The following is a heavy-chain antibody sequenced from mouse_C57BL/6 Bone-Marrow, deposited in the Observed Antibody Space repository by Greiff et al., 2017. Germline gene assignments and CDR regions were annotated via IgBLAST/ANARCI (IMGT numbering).Heavy chain of an antibody. J-gene: IGHJ2*01. Sequence: VQLQQSGPELVKPGASVKIPCKASGYTFTDYNMDWVKQSHGKSLEWIGDINPNNGGTNYNQKFKGKATLTVDKSSSTAYLELRSLTSEDTAVYYCARRNYGSSLLFDYWGQGTTLTVSS. CDR1: GYTFTDYN. CDR2: INPNNGGT. V-gene: IGHV1-18*01. CDR3: ARRNYGSSLLFDY. D-gene: IGHD1-1*01.